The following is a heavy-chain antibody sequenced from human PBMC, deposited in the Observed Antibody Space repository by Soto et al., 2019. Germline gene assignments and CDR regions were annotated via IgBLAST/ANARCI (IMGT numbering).Heavy chain of an antibody. CDR2: IIPIFGTA. V-gene: IGHV1-69*13. CDR1: GGTFSSYA. J-gene: IGHJ5*02. CDR3: AVDIVVVVAAPAGFDP. Sequence: GASVKVSCKASGGTFSSYAISWVRQAPGQGLEWMGGIIPIFGTANYAQKFQGRVTITADESTSTAYMELSSLRSEDTAVYYCAVDIVVVVAAPAGFDPWGQGTLVTVSS. D-gene: IGHD2-15*01.